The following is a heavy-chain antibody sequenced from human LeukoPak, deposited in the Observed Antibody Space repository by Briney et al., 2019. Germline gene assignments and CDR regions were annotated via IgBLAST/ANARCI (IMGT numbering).Heavy chain of an antibody. J-gene: IGHJ4*02. CDR1: GGSISSSSYY. CDR2: IYYSGST. Sequence: SETLSLTCNVSGGSISSSSYYWGWIRQPPGKGLEWIGSIYYSGSTYYNPSLKSRVTISVDTSKNQFSLKLSSVTAADTAVYYCAREVFYYYGSGSYYRSLYYFDYWGQGTLVTVSS. CDR3: AREVFYYYGSGSYYRSLYYFDY. D-gene: IGHD3-10*01. V-gene: IGHV4-39*07.